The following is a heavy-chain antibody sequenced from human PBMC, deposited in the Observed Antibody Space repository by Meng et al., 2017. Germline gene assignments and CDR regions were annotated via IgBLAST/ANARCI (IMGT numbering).Heavy chain of an antibody. Sequence: EVQVLESGGGLVQPGGSLRLSCAASGFTFSTYGMGWVRQAPGRGLESVSAITGSGDTTFYADSVKGRFTISRDNSKSTLYLQMNSLRAEDTAVYYCARVMGSYSSDYWGPGTLVTVSS. V-gene: IGHV3-23*01. CDR2: ITGSGDTT. J-gene: IGHJ4*02. CDR1: GFTFSTYG. D-gene: IGHD6-13*01. CDR3: ARVMGSYSSDY.